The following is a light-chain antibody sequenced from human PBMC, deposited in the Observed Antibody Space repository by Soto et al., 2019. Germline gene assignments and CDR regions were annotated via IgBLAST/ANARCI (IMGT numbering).Light chain of an antibody. CDR1: SGDVGSYNL. Sequence: QSVLTQPASVSGSPGQSITISCTGTSGDVGSYNLVSWYQQYPGKAPKLIIYEGTQRPSGVSTRFSGSKSDNTASLTISELQAEDEADYYCCSYAPINTPFGGVTNLTVL. J-gene: IGLJ2*01. V-gene: IGLV2-23*01. CDR2: EGT. CDR3: CSYAPINTP.